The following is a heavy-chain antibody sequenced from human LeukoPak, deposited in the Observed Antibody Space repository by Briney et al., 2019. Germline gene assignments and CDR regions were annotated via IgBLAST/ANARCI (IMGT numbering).Heavy chain of an antibody. V-gene: IGHV1-2*02. CDR3: ARGRASLTAWFVP. J-gene: IGHJ5*02. D-gene: IGHD1-20*01. CDR2: IDPNSGAT. CDR1: GYTFTAYY. Sequence: GASVKVSCKASGYTFTAYYMHWVRQAPGQGLGWMGWIDPNSGATDSAQKFQGRVTVTRDTSINTVYMELSRLTSDDTAVYYCARGRASLTAWFVPWGQGTLVTVSS.